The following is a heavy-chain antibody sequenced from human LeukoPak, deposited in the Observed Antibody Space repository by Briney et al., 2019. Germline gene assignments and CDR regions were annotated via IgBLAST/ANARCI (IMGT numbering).Heavy chain of an antibody. CDR2: IYYSGSA. V-gene: IGHV4-61*08. Sequence: SETLSLTCTVSGGSISSGDYYWSWIRQPPGKGLEWIGYIYYSGSANYNPSLKSRVTISVDTSKNQFSLKLSSVTAADTAVYYCARQPNPPYYYGMDVWGQGTTVTVSS. CDR1: GGSISSGDYY. D-gene: IGHD1-14*01. CDR3: ARQPNPPYYYGMDV. J-gene: IGHJ6*02.